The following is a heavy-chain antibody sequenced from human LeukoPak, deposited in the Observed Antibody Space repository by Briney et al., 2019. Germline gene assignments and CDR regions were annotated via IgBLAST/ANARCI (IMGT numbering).Heavy chain of an antibody. Sequence: PSETLSLTCTVSGGSISSYYWSWIRQPPGKGLEWIGYIYFSGSTIYNPSLKSRVTMSLDTSKNQFSLKLSSVTAADTAVYYCARGRVDIVVVPAAMSRYFDYWGQGTLLSLSS. V-gene: IGHV4-59*12. J-gene: IGHJ4*02. CDR3: ARGRVDIVVVPAAMSRYFDY. D-gene: IGHD2-2*03. CDR2: IYFSGST. CDR1: GGSISSYY.